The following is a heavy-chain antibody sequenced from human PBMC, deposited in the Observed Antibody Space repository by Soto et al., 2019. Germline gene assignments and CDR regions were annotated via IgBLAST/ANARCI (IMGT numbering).Heavy chain of an antibody. CDR3: AREDRNYDYYAVDV. V-gene: IGHV3-53*01. CDR1: GFTFSTYS. J-gene: IGHJ6*02. Sequence: GGSLRLSCAASGFTFSTYSMNCVRQAPGKGLEWVSVIYSGGSTYDADSVKGRVTISRDNSKNSLFLQMNSLRAEDTAVYYCAREDRNYDYYAVDVWGQGTTVTVSS. CDR2: IYSGGST.